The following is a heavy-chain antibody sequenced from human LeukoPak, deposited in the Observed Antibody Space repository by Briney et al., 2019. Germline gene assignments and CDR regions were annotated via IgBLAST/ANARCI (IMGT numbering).Heavy chain of an antibody. D-gene: IGHD3-22*01. CDR2: IDPSDSYT. CDR1: GYSVSSYW. J-gene: IGHJ4*02. CDR3: ARNRYYYDFSGYYVDY. V-gene: IGHV5-10-1*01. Sequence: GESLKISCKGSGYSVSSYWISRVRQMPGKGLEWMGSIDPSDSYTNCSPSFQGHVTISTDKSISTAYLQWSSLRASDTAMYYCARNRYYYDFSGYYVDYWGQGTLVTVSS.